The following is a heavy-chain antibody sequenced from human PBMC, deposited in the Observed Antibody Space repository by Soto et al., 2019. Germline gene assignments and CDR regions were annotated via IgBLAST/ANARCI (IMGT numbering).Heavy chain of an antibody. D-gene: IGHD1-26*01. CDR2: ISPSGDST. CDR1: GYTFTSYD. CDR3: AREVSVGVGATDY. J-gene: IGHJ4*02. V-gene: IGHV1-46*04. Sequence: ASVKVSCKASGYTFTSYDMHWVRQAPGQGLEWMGIISPSGDSTSFAQKLQGRVTMTRDTSTSTVYMELSSLRSEDTAVYYCAREVSVGVGATDYWGQGTLVTVSS.